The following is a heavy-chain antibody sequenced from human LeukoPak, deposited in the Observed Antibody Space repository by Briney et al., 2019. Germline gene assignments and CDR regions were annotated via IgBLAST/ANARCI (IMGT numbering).Heavy chain of an antibody. D-gene: IGHD5-12*01. V-gene: IGHV3-13*01. CDR2: IGTAGDT. Sequence: GGSLRLSCAASGFTFSSYDMHWVRQATGKGLEWVSAIGTAGDTYYPGSVKGRFTISRENAKNSLYLQMNSLRAEDTAVYYCARTNGYSGYVSYDYWGQGTLVTVSS. CDR1: GFTFSSYD. CDR3: ARTNGYSGYVSYDY. J-gene: IGHJ4*02.